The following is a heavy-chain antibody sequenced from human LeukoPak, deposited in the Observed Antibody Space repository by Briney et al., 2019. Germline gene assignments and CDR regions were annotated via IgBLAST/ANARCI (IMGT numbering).Heavy chain of an antibody. CDR3: ARGQTLTF. Sequence: GGSLRLSCAASGFTFSSYWMSWVRQAPGKGLEWVANINQDGSKKFYVDSVKGRFTISRDNAKNALYLQMNSLRAEDTGVYFCARGQTLTFWGQGTLVTVSS. CDR1: GFTFSSYW. V-gene: IGHV3-7*01. CDR2: INQDGSKK. J-gene: IGHJ4*02.